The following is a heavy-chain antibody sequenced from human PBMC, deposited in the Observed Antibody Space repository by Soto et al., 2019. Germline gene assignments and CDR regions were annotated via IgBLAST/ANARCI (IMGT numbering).Heavy chain of an antibody. J-gene: IGHJ4*02. V-gene: IGHV4-39*01. CDR3: ARPRITMVRGVTAYYFDY. CDR1: GGSISSSSYY. Sequence: PSETLSLTCTVSGGSISSSSYYWGWIRQPPGKGLEWIGSIYYSGSTYYNPSLKSRVTISVDTSKNQFSLKLSSVTAADTAVYYCARPRITMVRGVTAYYFDYWGQGTLVTVSS. D-gene: IGHD3-10*01. CDR2: IYYSGST.